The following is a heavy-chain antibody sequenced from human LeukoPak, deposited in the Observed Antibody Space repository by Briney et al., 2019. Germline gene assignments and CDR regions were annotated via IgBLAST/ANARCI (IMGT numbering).Heavy chain of an antibody. J-gene: IGHJ4*02. CDR3: ARDYYGDYVVDY. CDR1: GYTFTSNY. D-gene: IGHD4-17*01. V-gene: IGHV1-18*03. Sequence: ASVKVSCKASGYTFTSNYIHWVRQAPGQGLEWMGWISAYNGNTNYAQKLQGRVTMTTDTSTSTAYMELRSLRSDDMAVYYCARDYYGDYVVDYWGQGTLVTVSS. CDR2: ISAYNGNT.